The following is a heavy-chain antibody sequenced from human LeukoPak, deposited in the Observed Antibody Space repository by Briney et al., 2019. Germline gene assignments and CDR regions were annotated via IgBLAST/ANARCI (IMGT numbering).Heavy chain of an antibody. CDR3: TRVNLRGSQYNWFDP. CDR1: GGTFRSHI. V-gene: IGHV1-69*08. D-gene: IGHD1-26*01. J-gene: IGHJ5*02. Sequence: GASVKVSCRTSGGTFRSHIFSWVRHAPGQGLEWMGRITPIINSAKYAQKFRDRLTITADTSTGTAYMELSSLTSEDTALYYCTRVNLRGSQYNWFDPWGQGTLVTVSS. CDR2: ITPIINSA.